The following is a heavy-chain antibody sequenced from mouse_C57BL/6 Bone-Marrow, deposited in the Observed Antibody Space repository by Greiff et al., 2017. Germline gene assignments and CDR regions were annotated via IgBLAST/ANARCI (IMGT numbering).Heavy chain of an antibody. Sequence: QVQLQQPGAELVMPGASVKLSCKASGYTFTSYWMHWVKQRPGQGLEWIGEIDPSDSYTNYNQKFKGKSTLTVDKSSSTAYMQLSSLTSEDSAVYYCARRGSSDAMDYWDQGTSVTVSS. CDR3: ARRGSSDAMDY. CDR2: IDPSDSYT. CDR1: GYTFTSYW. V-gene: IGHV1-69*01. J-gene: IGHJ4*01. D-gene: IGHD1-1*01.